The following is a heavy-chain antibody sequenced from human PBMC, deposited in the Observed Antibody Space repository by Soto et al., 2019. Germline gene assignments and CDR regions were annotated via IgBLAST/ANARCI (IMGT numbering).Heavy chain of an antibody. Sequence: GGSLRLSCSASGFTFSSYAMHWVRQAPGKGLEYVSAISSNGGSTYYADSVKGRFTISRDNSKNTLYLQMSSLRAEDTAVYYCVRDYYDSSGYYGPGDYWGQGTLVTAPQ. J-gene: IGHJ4*02. CDR3: VRDYYDSSGYYGPGDY. V-gene: IGHV3-64D*06. CDR1: GFTFSSYA. D-gene: IGHD3-22*01. CDR2: ISSNGGST.